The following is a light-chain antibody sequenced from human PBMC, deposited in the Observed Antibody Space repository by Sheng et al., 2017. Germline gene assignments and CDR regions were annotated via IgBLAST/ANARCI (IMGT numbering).Light chain of an antibody. CDR1: QGVDSA. CDR3: QQSYSYRT. J-gene: IGKJ1*01. CDR2: NAS. Sequence: AIQLTQSPSSLSASVGDRVTIACRSSQGVDSALAWYQQKSGKAPKVLIFNASNLVTGVPSRFSGSGSGTEFTLTISSLQPDDFATYYCQQSYSYRTFGQGTKVDIK. V-gene: IGKV1-13*02.